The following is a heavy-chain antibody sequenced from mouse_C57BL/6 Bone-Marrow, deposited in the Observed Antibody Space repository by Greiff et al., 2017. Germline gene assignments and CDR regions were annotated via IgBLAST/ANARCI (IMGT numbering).Heavy chain of an antibody. Sequence: VQLQQPGAELVKPGASVKVSCKASGYTFTSYWMHWVKQRPGQGLEWIGRIHPSDSDTNYNQKFKGKATFTVDKSSSTAYMQLSSLTSEDSAVYYCAIIYGSSRGWYFDVWGTGTTVTVSS. J-gene: IGHJ1*03. D-gene: IGHD1-1*01. CDR2: IHPSDSDT. V-gene: IGHV1-74*01. CDR3: AIIYGSSRGWYFDV. CDR1: GYTFTSYW.